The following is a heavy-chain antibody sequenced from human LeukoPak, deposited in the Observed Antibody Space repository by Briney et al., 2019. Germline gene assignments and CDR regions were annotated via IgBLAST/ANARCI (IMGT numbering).Heavy chain of an antibody. J-gene: IGHJ6*03. Sequence: PGGSLRLSCAASGFTFDDYGMSWVRQAPGKGLEWVSGINWNGGSTGYADSVKGRFTISRDNAKNSLYLQMNSPRAEDTALYYCARGLRYYYYYMDVWGKGTTVTVSS. CDR1: GFTFDDYG. CDR2: INWNGGST. CDR3: ARGLRYYYYYMDV. D-gene: IGHD2-21*01. V-gene: IGHV3-20*04.